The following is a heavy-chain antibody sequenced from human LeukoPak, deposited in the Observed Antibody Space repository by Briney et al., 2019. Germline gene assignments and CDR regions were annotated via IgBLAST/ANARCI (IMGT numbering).Heavy chain of an antibody. CDR2: IVGSSST. CDR3: AKDHGSGSQIG. CDR1: GFTFSNFA. J-gene: IGHJ4*02. V-gene: IGHV3-23*01. D-gene: IGHD1-26*01. Sequence: PGGSLRLSCAASGFTFSNFAMTWVRQAPGKGLEWVSSIVGSSSTYYADSLKGRFTISRDNSKNTLYLQMNSLRAEDTAVYYCAKDHGSGSQIGWGQGTLVTVSS.